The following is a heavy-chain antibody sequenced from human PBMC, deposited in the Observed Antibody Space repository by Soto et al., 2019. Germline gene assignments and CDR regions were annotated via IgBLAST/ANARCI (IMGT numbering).Heavy chain of an antibody. J-gene: IGHJ4*02. V-gene: IGHV1-69*08. CDR2: IIPILGIA. D-gene: IGHD2-2*01. Sequence: QVQLVQSGAEVKKPGSSVKVSCKASGGTFSSYTISWVRQAPGQGLEWMGRIIPILGIANYAQKFQGRVTITADKSTSTAYVELSSLRSEDTAVYYCAREGYCSSTSCYERGGYYFDYWGQGTLVTVSS. CDR3: AREGYCSSTSCYERGGYYFDY. CDR1: GGTFSSYT.